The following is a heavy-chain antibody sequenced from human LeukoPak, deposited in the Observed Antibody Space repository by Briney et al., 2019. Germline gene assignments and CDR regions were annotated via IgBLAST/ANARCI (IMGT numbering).Heavy chain of an antibody. V-gene: IGHV1-18*01. D-gene: IGHD3-22*01. CDR2: ISAYNGNT. CDR1: GYTFTSYG. Sequence: ASVKVSCKASGYTFTSYGISWVRQAPGQGLEWMGWISAYNGNTNYAQKLQGRVTMTTDTSTSTAYMELRSLRSDDTAVYYCAAPLYYYDSSGTYDFDIWGQGTMDTVSS. CDR3: AAPLYYYDSSGTYDFDI. J-gene: IGHJ3*02.